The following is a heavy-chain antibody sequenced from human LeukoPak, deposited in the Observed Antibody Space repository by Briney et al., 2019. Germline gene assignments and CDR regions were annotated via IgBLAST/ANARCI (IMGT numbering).Heavy chain of an antibody. CDR3: AKDFSYHDILTSQGLDV. D-gene: IGHD3-9*01. Sequence: GGSLRLSCAASGFSFDAYAMHWVRQAPGKGLDWVSGISWNSYSIGYADSVKGRFTISRDNAKKSLYLQMNSLRPEDTAFYYCAKDFSYHDILTSQGLDVWGQGTTVTVSS. CDR2: ISWNSYSI. V-gene: IGHV3-9*01. J-gene: IGHJ6*02. CDR1: GFSFDAYA.